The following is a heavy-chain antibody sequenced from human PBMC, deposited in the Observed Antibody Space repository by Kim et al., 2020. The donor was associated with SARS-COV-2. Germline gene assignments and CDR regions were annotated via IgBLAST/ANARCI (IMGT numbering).Heavy chain of an antibody. D-gene: IGHD3-10*01. CDR3: ATVPLLMVRGVGIDS. J-gene: IGHJ4*02. CDR1: GDTFTESS. CDR2: FDPEDGET. Sequence: ASVKVSCKVSGDTFTESSMHWVRQAPGKGLEWMGGFDPEDGETIYAQKFQGRVTMTEDTSTDTAYMELSSLRSEDTAMYYCATVPLLMVRGVGIDSWGQGTLVTVSS. V-gene: IGHV1-24*01.